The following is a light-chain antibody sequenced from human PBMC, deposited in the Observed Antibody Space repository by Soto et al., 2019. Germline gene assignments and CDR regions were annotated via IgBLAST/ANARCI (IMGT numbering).Light chain of an antibody. CDR2: GAS. J-gene: IGKJ1*01. Sequence: DTVLTQSPATLSLSPGERATLSCRASQSVSSNLAWYQQKPGQAPRLLIYGASGRATGIPDRFSGSGSGTDFTLTISRLEPEDFAVYYCQQYASSPWTFGQGTKVDIK. V-gene: IGKV3-20*01. CDR3: QQYASSPWT. CDR1: QSVSSN.